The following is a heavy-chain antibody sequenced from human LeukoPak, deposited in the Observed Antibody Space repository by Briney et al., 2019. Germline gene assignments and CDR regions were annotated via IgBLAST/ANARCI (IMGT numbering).Heavy chain of an antibody. Sequence: QPGRSLRLSCAASGFTFGDYVMHWVRHTPAKGLEWVSLISWDGGSTSYADSVKGRFTISRDNSKNSLYLQMNTLRPEDTALYYCAKDRDYYFEYWGQGTPVTVSS. CDR2: ISWDGGST. V-gene: IGHV3-43D*04. J-gene: IGHJ4*02. CDR3: AKDRDYYFEY. CDR1: GFTFGDYV. D-gene: IGHD3/OR15-3a*01.